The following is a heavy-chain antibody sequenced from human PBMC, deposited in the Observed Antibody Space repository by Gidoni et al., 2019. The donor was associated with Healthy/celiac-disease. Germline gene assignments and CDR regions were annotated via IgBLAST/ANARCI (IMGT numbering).Heavy chain of an antibody. D-gene: IGHD6-13*01. J-gene: IGHJ4*02. CDR1: GYTLTELS. Sequence: QVQLVQSGAEVKKPGASVKVSCKFSGYTLTELSMHWVRQAPGKGLEWMGGFDHEDGETIYAQKFEGRVTMTEDTSTDTAYMELSSLRSEDTAVYYCATGLSSSWSPYYFDYWGQGTLVTVSS. CDR3: ATGLSSSWSPYYFDY. CDR2: FDHEDGET. V-gene: IGHV1-24*01.